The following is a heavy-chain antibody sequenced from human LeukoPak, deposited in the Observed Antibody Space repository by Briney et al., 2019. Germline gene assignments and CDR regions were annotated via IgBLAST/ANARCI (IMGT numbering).Heavy chain of an antibody. CDR2: IDEYGRAT. V-gene: IGHV3-74*01. Sequence: GGSLRLSCAASGFTFDDYAMHWVRQAPGKGLVWVSRIDEYGRATFHADSVKGRFTISRDLAKNTLYLQMNSLRAEDTAVYFCARDLVLGSGSYGHWGQGTLVAVSA. CDR3: ARDLVLGSGSYGH. D-gene: IGHD3-10*01. CDR1: GFTFDDYA. J-gene: IGHJ4*02.